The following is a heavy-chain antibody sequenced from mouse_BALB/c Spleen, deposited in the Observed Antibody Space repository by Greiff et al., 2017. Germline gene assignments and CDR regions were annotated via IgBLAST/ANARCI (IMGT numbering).Heavy chain of an antibody. Sequence: EVQRVESGGGLVQPGGSRKLSCAASGFTFSSFGMHWVRQAPEKGLEWVAYISSGSSTIYYADTVKGRFTISRDNPKNTLFLQMTSLRSEDTAMYYCARSDYGNYRAMDYWGQGTSVTVSS. CDR1: GFTFSSFG. V-gene: IGHV5-17*02. D-gene: IGHD2-1*01. CDR3: ARSDYGNYRAMDY. J-gene: IGHJ4*01. CDR2: ISSGSSTI.